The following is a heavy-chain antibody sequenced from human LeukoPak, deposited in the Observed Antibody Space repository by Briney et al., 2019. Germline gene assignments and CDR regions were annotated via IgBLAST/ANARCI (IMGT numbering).Heavy chain of an antibody. CDR3: ARLLGYCSSTSCYDSAFDI. CDR2: MYYSGNS. CDR1: GVXISSSRDY. D-gene: IGHD2-2*01. V-gene: IGHV4-39*01. Sequence: PSETLSLTCTVSGVXISSSRDYWGWVRQPPGRGLEWLGSMYYSGNSHYNPSLKSRVTRSGDTSKNQFSLKLSSVTAADTAVYYCARLLGYCSSTSCYDSAFDIWGQGTMVTVSS. J-gene: IGHJ3*02.